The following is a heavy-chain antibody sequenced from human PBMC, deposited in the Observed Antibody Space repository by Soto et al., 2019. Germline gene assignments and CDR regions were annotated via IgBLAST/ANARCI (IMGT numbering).Heavy chain of an antibody. J-gene: IGHJ6*02. CDR3: ARDKLLGDTYYYYYGMDV. CDR2: IYYSGST. Sequence: PSETLSLTCTVSGGSVSSGSYYWSWIRQPPGKGLEWIGYIYYSGSTNYNPSLKSRVTISVDTSKNQFSLELSSVTAADTAVYYCARDKLLGDTYYYYYGMDVWGQGTTVTVSS. D-gene: IGHD2-21*02. V-gene: IGHV4-61*01. CDR1: GGSVSSGSYY.